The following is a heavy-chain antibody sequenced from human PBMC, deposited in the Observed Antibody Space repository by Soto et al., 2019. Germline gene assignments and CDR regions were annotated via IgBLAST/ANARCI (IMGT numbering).Heavy chain of an antibody. V-gene: IGHV3-33*01. D-gene: IGHD3-22*01. CDR1: GFTFSRYG. CDR2: IWTDGSYE. Sequence: QVQLVESGGGVAQPGGSLRLSCAASGFTFSRYGMHWVRQAPGKGLEWVAVIWTDGSYEYYADSVMGRFTISRYNSKKTLYLQMNSLRAEDTAVYYCARAGHDSSGYYYGGLDYWGPGTLVTVSS. J-gene: IGHJ4*02. CDR3: ARAGHDSSGYYYGGLDY.